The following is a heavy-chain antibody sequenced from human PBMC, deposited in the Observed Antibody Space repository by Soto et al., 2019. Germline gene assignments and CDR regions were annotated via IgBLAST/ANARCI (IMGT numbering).Heavy chain of an antibody. J-gene: IGHJ4*01. CDR3: AKTRGTTVPSGTRTFDY. CDR1: GFIFSHYA. V-gene: IGHV3-23*01. Sequence: DVQLLESGGGLAQPGGSLRLSCEASGFIFSHYAMTWVRQAPGKGLEWVSTVAYNGDPYSPDSVKGRFTISRDNSRNTVTLQMTSLRAEDTAVYFCAKTRGTTVPSGTRTFDYWGHGTLVTVSS. CDR2: VAYNGDP. D-gene: IGHD1-1*01.